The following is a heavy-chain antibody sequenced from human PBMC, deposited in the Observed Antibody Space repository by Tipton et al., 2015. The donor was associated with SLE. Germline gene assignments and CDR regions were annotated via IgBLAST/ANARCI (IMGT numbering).Heavy chain of an antibody. CDR3: AGPALAGTGRMYYFDY. CDR1: GGTFSSYA. CDR2: IIPIFGTA. J-gene: IGHJ4*02. D-gene: IGHD6-13*01. Sequence: QSGAEVKKPGSSVKVSCKASGGTFSSYAISWVRQAPGQGLEWMGRIIPIFGTANYAQKFQGRVTITADESTSTAYMELSSLRSEDTAVYYCAGPALAGTGRMYYFDYWGQGTLVTVSS. V-gene: IGHV1-69*15.